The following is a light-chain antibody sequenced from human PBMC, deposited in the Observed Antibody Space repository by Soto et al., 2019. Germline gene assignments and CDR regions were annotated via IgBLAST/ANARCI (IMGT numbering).Light chain of an antibody. J-gene: IGKJ1*01. Sequence: DIVMTQSPDSLAVSLGERATINCKSSQSVLYTSNNKNYLAWYQQKPGQPPKLLIYWAYTRESGVPDRFSGSRSGADFTLTISRLQAEDVAVYYCQQYYSTPRTFGQGTKVEIK. V-gene: IGKV4-1*01. CDR3: QQYYSTPRT. CDR1: QSVLYTSNNKNY. CDR2: WAY.